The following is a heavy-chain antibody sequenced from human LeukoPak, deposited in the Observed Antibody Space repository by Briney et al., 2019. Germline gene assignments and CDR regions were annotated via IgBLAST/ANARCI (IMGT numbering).Heavy chain of an antibody. CDR2: INPNSGGT. CDR1: GYTFTGYY. J-gene: IGHJ3*02. CDR3: ARGGIADASDI. V-gene: IGHV1-2*02. D-gene: IGHD6-13*01. Sequence: ASVKVFCQAYGYTFTGYYIHWVRQAPGQGLEWMGWINPNSGGTNYAQKFQGRVTMTRDTSISTAYMELSRLRSDDTAVYYCARGGIADASDIWGQGTMVTVSS.